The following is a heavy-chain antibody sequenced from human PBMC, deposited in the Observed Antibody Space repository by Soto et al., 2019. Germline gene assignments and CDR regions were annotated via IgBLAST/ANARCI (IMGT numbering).Heavy chain of an antibody. Sequence: EVQLAESGGGLVEPGGALRLSCAASGFSFTYAWLNWVRQAPGQGLEWVGRIKSMPDGGTTDYAAPVKGRFTISRDDLGNTVYLQMNSLKTEDTAVYYCAADLPDWGAYAFDYWGQGTLVTVSP. CDR3: AADLPDWGAYAFDY. CDR1: GFSFTYAW. V-gene: IGHV3-15*07. CDR2: IKSMPDGGTT. D-gene: IGHD3-16*01. J-gene: IGHJ4*02.